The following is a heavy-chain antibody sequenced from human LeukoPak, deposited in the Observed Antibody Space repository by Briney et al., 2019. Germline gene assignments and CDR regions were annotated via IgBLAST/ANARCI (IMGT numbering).Heavy chain of an antibody. J-gene: IGHJ4*02. CDR3: ATVFGYCSSTSCYRPLYYFDY. CDR2: MNPNSGDT. Sequence: ASVKVSCKASGYNFTSYDINWVRQATGQGLEWIGWMNPNSGDTGYAQKFQGRVTITRNTSISTAYMELSSLRSDDTAVYYCATVFGYCSSTSCYRPLYYFDYWGQGTLVTVSS. CDR1: GYNFTSYD. V-gene: IGHV1-8*03. D-gene: IGHD2-2*03.